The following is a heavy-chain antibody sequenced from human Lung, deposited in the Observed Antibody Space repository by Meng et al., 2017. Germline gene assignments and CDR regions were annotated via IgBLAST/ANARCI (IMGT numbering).Heavy chain of an antibody. Sequence: VQLVESGGCLVPPGGSRRLSCAASGFTFTDHWMHWVRQGPGKGLVWVSRINRDGTKPTYADSVKGRFTISRDNAKNTLYLQMNNLRAEDTAFYYCTNDRLNHWGQGALVTVSS. J-gene: IGHJ1*01. CDR1: GFTFTDHW. D-gene: IGHD1-1*01. CDR3: TNDRLNH. V-gene: IGHV3-74*01. CDR2: INRDGTKP.